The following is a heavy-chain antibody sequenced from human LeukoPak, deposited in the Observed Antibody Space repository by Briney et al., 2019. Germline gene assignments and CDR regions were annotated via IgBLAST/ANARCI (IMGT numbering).Heavy chain of an antibody. D-gene: IGHD5-18*01. CDR1: GGSFSGYY. V-gene: IGHV4-59*01. CDR3: ARGGYSYGIWFDP. J-gene: IGHJ5*02. CDR2: IYYSGST. Sequence: PSETLSLTCAVYGGSFSGYYWSWIRQPPGKGLEWIGYIYYSGSTNYNPSLKSRVTISVDTSKNQFSLKLSSVTAADTAVYYCARGGYSYGIWFDPWGQGTLVTVSS.